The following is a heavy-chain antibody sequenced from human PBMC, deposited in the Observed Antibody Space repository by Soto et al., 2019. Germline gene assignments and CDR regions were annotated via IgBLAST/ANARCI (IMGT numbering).Heavy chain of an antibody. CDR1: GFTFSFYT. CDR2: ITRDSAYI. V-gene: IGHV3-21*01. CDR3: ARARIETHCRGDRCPPPDY. D-gene: IGHD2-15*01. Sequence: GGSLRLSCAASGFTFSFYTMDWVRQAPGKGLEWVSSITRDSAYIYYADSMKGRFTISRDNAKNSLYQQMNSLRAEDTVVYYCARARIETHCRGDRCPPPDYWGQGTLVTVS. J-gene: IGHJ4*02.